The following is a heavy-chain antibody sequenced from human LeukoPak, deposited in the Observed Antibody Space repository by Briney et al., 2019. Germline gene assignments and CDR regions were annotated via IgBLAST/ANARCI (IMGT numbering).Heavy chain of an antibody. CDR1: GYSFTSYW. CDR2: IYPGDSDT. J-gene: IGHJ5*02. Sequence: GESLKISCKGSGYSFTSYWIGWVRQMPGKGLEWMGIIYPGDSDTRYSPSFQGQVTILADKSISTAYLQWSSLKASDTAMYYCARYCSGGSCHFNWFDPWGQGTLVTVSS. CDR3: ARYCSGGSCHFNWFDP. D-gene: IGHD2-15*01. V-gene: IGHV5-51*01.